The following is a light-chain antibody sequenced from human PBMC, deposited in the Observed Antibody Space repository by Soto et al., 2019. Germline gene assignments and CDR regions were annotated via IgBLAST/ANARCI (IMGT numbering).Light chain of an antibody. J-gene: IGKJ1*01. CDR3: QQYNSYWWT. Sequence: DIQMTQSPSTLSASVGDRVTITCRASQSISNWLAWYQQKPGKAPELLIFDASALESGVPSRFSGSGSGTEFILTISSLQPDDFATYYCQQYNSYWWTFGQGTKVDI. CDR2: DAS. V-gene: IGKV1-5*01. CDR1: QSISNW.